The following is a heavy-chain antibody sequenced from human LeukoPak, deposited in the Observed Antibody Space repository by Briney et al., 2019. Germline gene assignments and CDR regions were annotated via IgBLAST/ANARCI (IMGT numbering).Heavy chain of an antibody. Sequence: GGSLRLSCAASGFTLSNYEMNWVRQAPGMGLEWVLYITSSGPTAFYADSVKGRFNISRDNAQNSLFLQMNNLTAEDTAIYYCARLGFCSDGSCYSLDYWGQGILVTVSS. V-gene: IGHV3-48*03. CDR3: ARLGFCSDGSCYSLDY. CDR2: ITSSGPTA. J-gene: IGHJ4*02. CDR1: GFTLSNYE. D-gene: IGHD2-15*01.